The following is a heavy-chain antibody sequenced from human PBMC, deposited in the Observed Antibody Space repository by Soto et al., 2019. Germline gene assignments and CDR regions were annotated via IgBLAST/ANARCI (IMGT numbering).Heavy chain of an antibody. CDR1: GFTFSSYA. D-gene: IGHD6-19*01. Sequence: GGSLRLSCAASGFTFSSYAMSWVRQAPGKGLEWVSAISGSGGSTYYADSVKGRFTISRDNSKNTLYLQMNSLRAEDTAVYYCAKDSSYSSGWYYFDYWGQGTLVTVSS. J-gene: IGHJ4*02. V-gene: IGHV3-23*01. CDR2: ISGSGGST. CDR3: AKDSSYSSGWYYFDY.